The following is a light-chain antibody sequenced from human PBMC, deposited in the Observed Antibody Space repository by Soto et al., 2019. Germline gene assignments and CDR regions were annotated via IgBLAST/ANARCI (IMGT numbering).Light chain of an antibody. J-gene: IGKJ1*01. CDR1: QSVSSIY. CDR2: GAS. CDR3: QQYGNSVWT. V-gene: IGKV3-20*01. Sequence: EIVLTQSPGTLSLSPGERATLSCRASQSVSSIYLAWYQQKPGQAPRLLIYGASTRTTGIPDRFSGSGSGTDFTLTSSRLEPEDFAMYFYQQYGNSVWTFGQGTKVEIK.